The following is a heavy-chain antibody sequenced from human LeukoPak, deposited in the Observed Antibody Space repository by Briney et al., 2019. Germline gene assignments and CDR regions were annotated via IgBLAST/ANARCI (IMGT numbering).Heavy chain of an antibody. CDR3: AKDRYGDYKYYFDY. V-gene: IGHV3-23*01. D-gene: IGHD4-17*01. J-gene: IGHJ4*02. CDR1: GFTFSSYG. Sequence: SGGSLRLSCAASGFTFSSYGMHWVRQAPGKGLEWVSAISGSGGSTYYADSVKGRFTISRDNSKNTLYLQMISLRAEDTAVYYCAKDRYGDYKYYFDYWGQGTLVTVSS. CDR2: ISGSGGST.